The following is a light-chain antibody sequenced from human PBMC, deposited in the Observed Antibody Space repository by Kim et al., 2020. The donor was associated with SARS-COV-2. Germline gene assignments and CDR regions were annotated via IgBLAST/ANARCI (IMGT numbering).Light chain of an antibody. Sequence: GQSVTISCTGTSSDVGGYNYVSWYQQHPGKAPKLIIYDVSKRPSGVPDRFSGSKSGNTASLTISGLQAEDEADYYCCSYAGSYTWMFGGGTKVTVL. CDR2: DVS. CDR3: CSYAGSYTWM. J-gene: IGLJ3*02. V-gene: IGLV2-11*01. CDR1: SSDVGGYNY.